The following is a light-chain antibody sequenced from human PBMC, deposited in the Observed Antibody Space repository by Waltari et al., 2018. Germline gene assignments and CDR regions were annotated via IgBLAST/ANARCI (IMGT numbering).Light chain of an antibody. CDR3: QQSYSAPWT. V-gene: IGKV1-39*01. CDR2: GAS. CDR1: QSISRH. Sequence: DIQMTQSPSSLSASVGDRVTITCRASQSISRHLNWYQQKPGKAPNLLIYGASNLQRGVPSRFSDSGSGTDFTLTISSLQPEDFATYYCQQSYSAPWTFGQGTKVEIK. J-gene: IGKJ1*01.